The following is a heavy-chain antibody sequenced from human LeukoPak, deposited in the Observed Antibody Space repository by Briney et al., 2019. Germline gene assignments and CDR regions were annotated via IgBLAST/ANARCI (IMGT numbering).Heavy chain of an antibody. CDR3: ARQCDILTGYYKGSIDY. D-gene: IGHD3-9*01. V-gene: IGHV4-39*01. Sequence: SETLSLTCTVSGDSISNFYWSWIRQPPGKGLEWIGGIYYSGSTYYNPSLKSRVTISVDTSKNQFSLKLSSVTAADTAVYYCARQCDILTGYYKGSIDYWGQGTLVTVSS. J-gene: IGHJ4*02. CDR2: IYYSGST. CDR1: GDSISNFY.